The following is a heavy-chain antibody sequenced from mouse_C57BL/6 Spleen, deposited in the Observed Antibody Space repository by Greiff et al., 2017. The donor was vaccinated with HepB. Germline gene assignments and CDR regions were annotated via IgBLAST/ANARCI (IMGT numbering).Heavy chain of an antibody. CDR2: IRSKSNNYAT. Sequence: EVQLVESGGGLVQPKGSLKLSCAASGFSFNTYAMNWVRQAPGKGLEWVARIRSKSNNYATYYADSVKDRFTISRDDSESMLYLQMNNLKTADTAMYYCVRHENSAYYYAMDYCGQGTSVTVSS. D-gene: IGHD6-1*01. V-gene: IGHV10-1*01. CDR3: VRHENSAYYYAMDY. J-gene: IGHJ4*01. CDR1: GFSFNTYA.